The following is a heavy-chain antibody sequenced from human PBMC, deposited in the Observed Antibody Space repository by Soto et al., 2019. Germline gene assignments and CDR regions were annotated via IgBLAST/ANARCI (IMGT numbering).Heavy chain of an antibody. Sequence: SQTLSLTCVISGDRVSSNSAAWNWIRQSPSRGLEWLGRTYYRSKWYNDYAVSVKSRITINPDTSKNQFSLQLNSLTPEDTAVYYCARAGDYDSWSGYTSQYYYYGMGVWGQGTTVTVSS. J-gene: IGHJ6*02. CDR1: GDRVSSNSAA. D-gene: IGHD3-3*01. CDR2: TYYRSKWYN. V-gene: IGHV6-1*01. CDR3: ARAGDYDSWSGYTSQYYYYGMGV.